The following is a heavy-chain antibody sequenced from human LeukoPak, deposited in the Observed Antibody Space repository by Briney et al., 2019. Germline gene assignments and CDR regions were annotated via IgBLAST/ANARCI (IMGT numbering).Heavy chain of an antibody. CDR2: ISWNSGSI. D-gene: IGHD6-13*01. Sequence: GRSLRLSCAASGFTFDDYAMHWVRQAPGKGLEWVSGISWNSGSIGYADSVKGRFTISRDNAKNSLYLQMNSLRAEDTALYYCAKDLAGIAAAGTDYWGQGTLVTVSS. V-gene: IGHV3-9*01. J-gene: IGHJ4*02. CDR1: GFTFDDYA. CDR3: AKDLAGIAAAGTDY.